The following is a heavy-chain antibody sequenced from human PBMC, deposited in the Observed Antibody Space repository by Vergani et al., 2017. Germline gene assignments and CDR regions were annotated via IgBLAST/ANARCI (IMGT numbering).Heavy chain of an antibody. Sequence: QVQLVESGGGVVQPGRSLRLSCAASGFTFSSYGMHWVRQAPGKGLEWVAVIWYDGSNKYYADSVKGRFTISRDNSKNTLYLQMNSLRAEDTAVYYCARGSGSLLGEVFDYWREGTLVTVSS. CDR2: IWYDGSNK. J-gene: IGHJ4*02. CDR3: ARGSGSLLGEVFDY. V-gene: IGHV3-33*01. CDR1: GFTFSSYG. D-gene: IGHD1-26*01.